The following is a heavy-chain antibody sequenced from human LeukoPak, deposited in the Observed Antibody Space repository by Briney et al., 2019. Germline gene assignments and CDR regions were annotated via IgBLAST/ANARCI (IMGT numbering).Heavy chain of an antibody. Sequence: AASVKVSCKASGYTFTSYDINWVRQATGQGLEWMGWMNPNNGNTDYAQKFQGRVTLTRNTSISTAYMELSNLRSEDTAVYYCAREPARITVALPDFWGQGTLVTVSS. J-gene: IGHJ4*02. CDR3: AREPARITVALPDF. V-gene: IGHV1-8*01. CDR2: MNPNNGNT. CDR1: GYTFTSYD. D-gene: IGHD1-20*01.